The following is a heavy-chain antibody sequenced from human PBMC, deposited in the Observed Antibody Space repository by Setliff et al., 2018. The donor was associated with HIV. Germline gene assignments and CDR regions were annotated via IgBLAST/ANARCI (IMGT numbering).Heavy chain of an antibody. J-gene: IGHJ4*02. CDR1: GGSISSYY. D-gene: IGHD3-9*01. CDR3: AAPRGMSTILVY. Sequence: SETLSLTCTVSGGSISSYYWSWIRQPPGKGLEWIGYIYYSGSTNYNPSLKSRVTISVDTSKNQFSLKLSSVTAADTATYYCAAPRGMSTILVYWGQGTLVTVPS. CDR2: IYYSGST. V-gene: IGHV4-59*01.